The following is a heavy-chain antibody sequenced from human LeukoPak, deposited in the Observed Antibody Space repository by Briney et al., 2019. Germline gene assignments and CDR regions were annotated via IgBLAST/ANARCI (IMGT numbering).Heavy chain of an antibody. CDR2: IKQAGSDK. Sequence: GGSLRLSCAASGFTFSKYWMSWVRQAPGKGLEWVANIKQAGSDKYYVDSVKGRFTISRDNAKISLYLQMNSLRAEDTAVYYCARVQGSSGPGIFDYWGQGTLVTVSS. J-gene: IGHJ4*02. CDR3: ARVQGSSGPGIFDY. V-gene: IGHV3-7*01. D-gene: IGHD6-19*01. CDR1: GFTFSKYW.